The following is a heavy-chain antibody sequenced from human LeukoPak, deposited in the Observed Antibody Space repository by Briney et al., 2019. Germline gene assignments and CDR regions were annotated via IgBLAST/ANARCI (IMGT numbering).Heavy chain of an antibody. J-gene: IGHJ5*02. V-gene: IGHV1-2*06. CDR3: ARGINDFWSGYGDNWFDP. D-gene: IGHD3-3*01. Sequence: ASVKVSCKTPGYTFTNYDINWVRQAPGQGLEWMGRINPNSGGTNYAQKFQGRVTMTRDTSISTAYMELSRLRSDDTAVYYCARGINDFWSGYGDNWFDPWGQGTLVTVSS. CDR2: INPNSGGT. CDR1: GYTFTNYD.